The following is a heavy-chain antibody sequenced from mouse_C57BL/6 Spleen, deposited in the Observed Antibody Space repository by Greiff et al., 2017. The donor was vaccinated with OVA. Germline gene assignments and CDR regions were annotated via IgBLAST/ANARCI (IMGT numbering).Heavy chain of an antibody. V-gene: IGHV10-3*01. Sequence: EVKLVESGGGLVQPKGSLKLSCAASGFTFNTYAMHWVRQAPGKGLEWVARRRSKSSNYATYYADSVKDRFTISRDDSQSMLYLQMNNLKTEDTAMYYCVRESNYLYYFDYWGQGTTLTVSS. CDR2: RRSKSSNYAT. CDR1: GFTFNTYA. D-gene: IGHD2-5*01. J-gene: IGHJ2*01. CDR3: VRESNYLYYFDY.